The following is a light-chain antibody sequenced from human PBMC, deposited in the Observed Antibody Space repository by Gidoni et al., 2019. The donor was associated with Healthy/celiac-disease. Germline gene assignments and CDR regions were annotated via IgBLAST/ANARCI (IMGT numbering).Light chain of an antibody. CDR1: QSISSY. CDR3: QQSYSTLVT. V-gene: IGKV1-39*01. Sequence: DIQMTQSPSSLSASVGDRVTITCRASQSISSYLNLYQQKPGKAPKLMIYAASSLQSGVPSRFSGSGSGTDFTLTISSLQPEDFATYYCQQSYSTLVTFGGXTKVEIK. CDR2: AAS. J-gene: IGKJ4*01.